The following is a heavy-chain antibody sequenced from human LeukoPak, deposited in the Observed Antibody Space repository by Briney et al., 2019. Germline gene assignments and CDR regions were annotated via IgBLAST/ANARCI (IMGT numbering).Heavy chain of an antibody. CDR3: ARARGDFDY. Sequence: GASVKVSCRASGYTFTSYDINWVRQAAGQGLEWMGWMNPNSGNTGCAQKFQGRVTMTRNTSISTAYMELSSLRSEDTAVYYCARARGDFDYWGQGTLVTVSS. J-gene: IGHJ4*02. CDR2: MNPNSGNT. D-gene: IGHD3-10*01. V-gene: IGHV1-8*01. CDR1: GYTFTSYD.